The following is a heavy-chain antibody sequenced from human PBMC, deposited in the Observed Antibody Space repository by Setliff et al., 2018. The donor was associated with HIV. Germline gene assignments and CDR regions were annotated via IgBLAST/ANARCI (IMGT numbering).Heavy chain of an antibody. CDR1: GVSTSSSHYY. V-gene: IGHV4-39*01. D-gene: IGHD2-2*01. CDR2: IYYSGST. J-gene: IGHJ4*02. Sequence: SETLSLTCTVSGVSTSSSHYYWGWIRQPPGKGLEWIGYIYYSGSTYYNPSLKSRVTISVDTSKNLFSLRLSSVTAADTAVYYCARHVVALGIVVLPAGALDFWGPGTLVTVSS. CDR3: ARHVVALGIVVLPAGALDF.